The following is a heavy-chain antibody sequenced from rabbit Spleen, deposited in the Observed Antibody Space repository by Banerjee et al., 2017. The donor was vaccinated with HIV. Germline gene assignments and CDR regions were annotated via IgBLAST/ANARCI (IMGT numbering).Heavy chain of an antibody. D-gene: IGHD8-1*01. Sequence: QSLEESGGGLVQPQGSLTLTCKASGFSFSDKAVMCWVRQAPGKGLEWIACINAITGRAVYASWAKGRFTFSKTSSTTVTLQMTSLTVADTATYFCARDAGSGPYIDGYFSLWGPGTLVTVS. J-gene: IGHJ4*01. CDR3: ARDAGSGPYIDGYFSL. V-gene: IGHV1S40*01. CDR2: INAITGRA. CDR1: GFSFSDKAV.